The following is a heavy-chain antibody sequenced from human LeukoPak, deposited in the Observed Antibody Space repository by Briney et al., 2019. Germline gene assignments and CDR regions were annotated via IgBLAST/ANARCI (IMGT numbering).Heavy chain of an antibody. CDR2: MYSFGNT. CDR1: EFTVSSTY. J-gene: IGHJ4*02. CDR3: ARVSVEMATASDY. Sequence: PGGSLRLSCAVSEFTVSSTYMSWVRQAPGKGLEWVSLMYSFGNTYYADSVKGRFTTSRDNSKNTLYLQMNSLRAEDTAVYYCARVSVEMATASDYWGQGTLVTVSS. D-gene: IGHD5-24*01. V-gene: IGHV3-66*03.